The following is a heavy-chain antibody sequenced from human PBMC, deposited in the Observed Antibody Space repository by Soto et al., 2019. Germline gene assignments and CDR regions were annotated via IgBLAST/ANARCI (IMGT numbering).Heavy chain of an antibody. Sequence: QVQLVQSGAEEKKPGASVKVSCKASGYTFTSYAMHWVRQAPGQRLEWMGWINAGNGNTKYSQKFQGRVTITRDTSASTAYMELSSLRSEDTAVYYCARAVVVAGPFDYWGQGTLVTVSS. J-gene: IGHJ4*02. CDR2: INAGNGNT. V-gene: IGHV1-3*05. D-gene: IGHD2-15*01. CDR1: GYTFTSYA. CDR3: ARAVVVAGPFDY.